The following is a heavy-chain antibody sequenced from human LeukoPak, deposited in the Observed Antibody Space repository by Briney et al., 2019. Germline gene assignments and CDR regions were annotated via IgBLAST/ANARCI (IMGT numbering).Heavy chain of an antibody. D-gene: IGHD3-22*01. V-gene: IGHV1-69*13. CDR1: GGTFSSYA. CDR3: ARDPSYSYDSSGRYFDY. CDR2: IIPIFGTA. Sequence: SVKVSCKASGGTFSSYAISWVRQAPGQGLEWMGGIIPIFGTANYAQKFQGRVTITADESTSTAYMELSSLRSEDTAVYYCARDPSYSYDSSGRYFDYWGQGTLVTVSS. J-gene: IGHJ4*02.